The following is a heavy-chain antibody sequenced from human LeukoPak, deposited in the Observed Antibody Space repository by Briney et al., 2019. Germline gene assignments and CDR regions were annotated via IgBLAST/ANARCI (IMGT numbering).Heavy chain of an antibody. D-gene: IGHD6-19*01. V-gene: IGHV3-23*01. CDR2: ISGSGGST. CDR3: ARDRVRWLVDY. CDR1: GFTFSSYA. Sequence: GGSLRLSYAASGFTFSSYAMSWVRQAPGKGLEWVSAISGSGGSTYYADSVKGRFTISRDNSKNTLYLQMNSLRAEDTAVYYCARDRVRWLVDYWGQGTLVTVSS. J-gene: IGHJ4*02.